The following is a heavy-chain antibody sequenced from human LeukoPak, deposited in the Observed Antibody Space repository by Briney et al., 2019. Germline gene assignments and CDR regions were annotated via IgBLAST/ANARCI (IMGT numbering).Heavy chain of an antibody. J-gene: IGHJ4*02. V-gene: IGHV3-9*01. CDR1: GFTFDDYA. CDR3: AKDTGARLPFDY. CDR2: ISWNSGSI. D-gene: IGHD1-26*01. Sequence: QPGRSLRLSCAASGFTFDDYAMHWVRQAPGKGLEWVSGISWNSGSIGYADSVKGRFTISRDNSKNTLYLQMNSLRAEDTAVYYCAKDTGARLPFDYWGQGTLVTVSS.